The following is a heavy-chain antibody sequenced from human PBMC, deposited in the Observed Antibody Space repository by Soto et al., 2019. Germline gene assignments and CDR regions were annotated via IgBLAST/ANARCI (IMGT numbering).Heavy chain of an antibody. D-gene: IGHD3-22*01. J-gene: IGHJ4*02. CDR2: ISSSSSYI. CDR1: GFTFSSYS. CDR3: ARVEHYYDSSGYPSYYFDY. Sequence: GGSLRLSCAASGFTFSSYSMNWVRQAPGKGLEWVSSISSSSSYIYYADSVKGRFTISRDNAKNSLYLQMNSLRAEDTAVYYCARVEHYYDSSGYPSYYFDYWGQGTLVTVLL. V-gene: IGHV3-21*01.